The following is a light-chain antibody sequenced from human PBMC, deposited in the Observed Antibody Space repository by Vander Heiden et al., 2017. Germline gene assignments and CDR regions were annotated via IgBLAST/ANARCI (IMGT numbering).Light chain of an antibody. V-gene: IGKV1-5*03. CDR3: QQDNNYPLT. CDR2: TAR. CDR1: QSISTW. J-gene: IGKJ4*01. Sequence: DIQMTQSPSTLSASVGDRVTITCRASQSISTWLAWYQQKPGKAPNLLIYTARNLESGVPSRFSGSGSGTEFTLTISSLQPDDFATYYCQQDNNYPLTVGGGTKVEIK.